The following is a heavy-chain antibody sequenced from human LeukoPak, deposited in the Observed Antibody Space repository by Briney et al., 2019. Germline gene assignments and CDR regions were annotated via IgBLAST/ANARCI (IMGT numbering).Heavy chain of an antibody. CDR2: ISSSSSYI. V-gene: IGHV3-21*04. CDR3: AKSGAATNYYYYYMDV. CDR1: GFTFSSYS. D-gene: IGHD5-12*01. J-gene: IGHJ6*03. Sequence: GGSLRLSCAASGFTFSSYSMNWVRQAPGKGLEWVSSISSSSSYIYYADSVKGRFTISRDNAKNSLYLQMNSLRAEDTALYYCAKSGAATNYYYYYMDVWGKGTTVTISS.